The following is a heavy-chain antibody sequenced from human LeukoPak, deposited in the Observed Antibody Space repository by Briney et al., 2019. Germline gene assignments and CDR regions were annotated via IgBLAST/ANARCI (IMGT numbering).Heavy chain of an antibody. CDR2: IYYSGST. D-gene: IGHD1-14*01. CDR1: GGSISSYY. J-gene: IGHJ4*02. Sequence: SETLSLTCTVSGGSISSYYWSWIRQPPGKGLECIGYIYYSGSTNYNPSLGSRVTISVDTSQNQFSLKLSSVTAADTAVYYCARHRYRHPTPFDYWGQGTLVTVSS. CDR3: ARHRYRHPTPFDY. V-gene: IGHV4-59*08.